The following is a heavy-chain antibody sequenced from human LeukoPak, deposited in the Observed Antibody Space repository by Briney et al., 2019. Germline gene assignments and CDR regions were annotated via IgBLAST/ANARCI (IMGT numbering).Heavy chain of an antibody. J-gene: IGHJ4*02. Sequence: GGSLRLSCADSGFTLSSFWIHWVRQAPGKGLEWVSRINPDGSITNYADSVTGRFTISRDNAKNTVYLQMDSLRAEDTAVYYCARAVSSGYYNLYFDYWGQGALVTVSS. V-gene: IGHV3-74*01. D-gene: IGHD3-3*01. CDR1: GFTLSSFW. CDR3: ARAVSSGYYNLYFDY. CDR2: INPDGSIT.